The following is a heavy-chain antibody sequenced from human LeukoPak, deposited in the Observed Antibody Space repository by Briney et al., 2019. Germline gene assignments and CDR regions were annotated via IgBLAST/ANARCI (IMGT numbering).Heavy chain of an antibody. J-gene: IGHJ4*02. CDR1: VWSFSGYY. D-gene: IGHD2-8*01. V-gene: IGHV4-34*01. CDR2: INHSGST. Sequence: SETLSLTCAVYVWSFSGYYWSWIRQPPGKGLEWIGEINHSGSTNYNPSLKSRVTISVDTSKNQFSLKLSSVTAADTAVYYCARGPFYCTNGVCYGASPLYIDYWGQGTLVTVSS. CDR3: ARGPFYCTNGVCYGASPLYIDY.